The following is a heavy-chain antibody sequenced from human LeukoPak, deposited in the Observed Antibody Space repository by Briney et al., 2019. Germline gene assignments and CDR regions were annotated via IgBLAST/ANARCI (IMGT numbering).Heavy chain of an antibody. CDR3: ARGEGGSHLGDYNWFDP. CDR2: IIPLIGTA. V-gene: IGHV1-69*01. CDR1: GGTFSSHA. D-gene: IGHD1-26*01. J-gene: IGHJ5*02. Sequence: ASVKVSCKASGGTFSSHAISWVRQAPGQGLEWMGGIIPLIGTANHAQKFQGRVTITADESTSTVYMELSSLRSEDTAVYYCARGEGGSHLGDYNWFDPWGQGTLVTVSS.